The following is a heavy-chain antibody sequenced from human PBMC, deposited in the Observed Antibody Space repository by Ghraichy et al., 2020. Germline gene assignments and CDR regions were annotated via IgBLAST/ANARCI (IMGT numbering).Heavy chain of an antibody. CDR3: ARDPPDYSGTWHFDY. CDR1: GFTFSSYN. D-gene: IGHD6-13*01. J-gene: IGHJ4*02. CDR2: ISSSSSTI. V-gene: IGHV3-48*02. Sequence: GESLNISCAASGFTFSSYNMNWVRQAPGKGLEWVSYISSSSSTIYYADSVKGRFTISRDNADNSLYLQMNSLRDEDTAVYYCARDPPDYSGTWHFDYWGQGTLVTVSS.